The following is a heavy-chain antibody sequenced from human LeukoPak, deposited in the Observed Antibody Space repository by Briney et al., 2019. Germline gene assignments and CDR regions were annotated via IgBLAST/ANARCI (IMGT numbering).Heavy chain of an antibody. Sequence: GESLKISCKASGYIFSNYWIGWVRQMPGKGLEWMGIIYPADSDTRYIPSFQGQVTISADKSFNTAYLQWSSLKASDAAMYYCARHRAPDCSGGSCYRWLDPWGQGTLVTVPS. J-gene: IGHJ5*02. V-gene: IGHV5-51*01. CDR2: IYPADSDT. CDR1: GYIFSNYW. CDR3: ARHRAPDCSGGSCYRWLDP. D-gene: IGHD2-15*01.